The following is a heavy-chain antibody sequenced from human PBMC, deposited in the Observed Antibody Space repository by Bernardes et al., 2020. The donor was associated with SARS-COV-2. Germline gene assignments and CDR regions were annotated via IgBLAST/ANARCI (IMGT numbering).Heavy chain of an antibody. CDR1: GFGFRSYG. D-gene: IGHD2-15*01. CDR3: AKDRPERSGKDYYYAMDV. Sequence: GGSLRLSCAASGFGFRSYGMHWVRQAPGKGLEWVAVISNDGTKKWCTDSAKGRFTISRDNSNNTLYLQMNSLGAEDTALYFCAKDRPERSGKDYYYAMDVWGQGTTVTVSS. V-gene: IGHV3-30*18. J-gene: IGHJ6*02. CDR2: ISNDGTKK.